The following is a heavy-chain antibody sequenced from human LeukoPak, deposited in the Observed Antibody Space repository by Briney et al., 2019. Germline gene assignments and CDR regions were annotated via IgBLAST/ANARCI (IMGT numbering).Heavy chain of an antibody. CDR3: ARASDDYDSSGYYLFDY. V-gene: IGHV1-2*02. D-gene: IGHD3-22*01. CDR2: INPNSGGT. Sequence: ASVKVSCKASGYTFTGYYMHWVRQAPGQGLEWMGWINPNSGGTNYAQKFQGRVTMTRDTSISTAYMELSRLRSDDTAVYYCARASDDYDSSGYYLFDYWGQGTLVTVSS. J-gene: IGHJ4*02. CDR1: GYTFTGYY.